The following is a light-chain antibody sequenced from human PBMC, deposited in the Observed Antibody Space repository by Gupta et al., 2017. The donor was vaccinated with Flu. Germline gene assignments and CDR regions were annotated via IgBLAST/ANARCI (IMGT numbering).Light chain of an antibody. CDR2: DDS. J-gene: IGLJ1*01. V-gene: IGLV3-21*02. Sequence: SYVLTQPPSVAVAPGQTARITCGGNSVASKSVQWYQQKSGQAPVLVVYDDSDRPSGIPERFSGSNSGNTATLTISRVEAGDEADYYCQVWNSGSDHYVFGSGTQVTVL. CDR1: SVASKS. CDR3: QVWNSGSDHYV.